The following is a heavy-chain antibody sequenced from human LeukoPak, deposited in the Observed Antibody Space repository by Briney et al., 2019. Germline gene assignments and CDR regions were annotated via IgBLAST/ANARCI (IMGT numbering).Heavy chain of an antibody. CDR3: ARGSENYLGGLDY. V-gene: IGHV3-21*01. CDR1: GFIFSTYS. Sequence: GGSLRLSCAASGFIFSTYSMNWVRQAPGKGLEWVSSISTSSSYIYYADSVKGRFTISRDNAKNSLYLQMNSLRAEDTAVYYCARGSENYLGGLDYWGQGTQVTVSS. D-gene: IGHD3-10*01. CDR2: ISTSSSYI. J-gene: IGHJ4*02.